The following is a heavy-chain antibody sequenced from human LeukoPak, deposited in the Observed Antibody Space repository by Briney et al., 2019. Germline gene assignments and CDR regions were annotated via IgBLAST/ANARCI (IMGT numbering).Heavy chain of an antibody. CDR3: AKDSSPYDSSGYPNY. CDR2: ISGSGGST. J-gene: IGHJ4*02. Sequence: GGSLRLSCAASGFTFSSYGMSWVRQAPGKGLEWVSAISGSGGSTYYADSVKGRFTISRDNSKNTLYLQMNSLRAEDTAVYYCAKDSSPYDSSGYPNYWGQGTLVTVSS. D-gene: IGHD3-22*01. CDR1: GFTFSSYG. V-gene: IGHV3-23*01.